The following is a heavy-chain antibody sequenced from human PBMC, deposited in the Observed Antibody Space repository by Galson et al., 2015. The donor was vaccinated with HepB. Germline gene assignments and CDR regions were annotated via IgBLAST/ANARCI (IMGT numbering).Heavy chain of an antibody. CDR1: GFTFSSYA. V-gene: IGHV3-23*01. CDR2: ISGSGGST. CDR3: AKDRPIYYDTSGISTIDC. D-gene: IGHD3-22*01. J-gene: IGHJ4*02. Sequence: SLRLSCAASGFTFSSYAMSWVRQAPGKGLEWVSGISGSGGSTYYADSVKGRFTISRDNSKNTLYLQMNSLRAEDTAVYYCAKDRPIYYDTSGISTIDCWGQGTLVTVSS.